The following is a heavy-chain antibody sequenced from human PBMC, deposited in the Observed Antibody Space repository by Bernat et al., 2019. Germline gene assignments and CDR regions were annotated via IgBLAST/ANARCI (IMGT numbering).Heavy chain of an antibody. CDR1: GGTFSSYA. Sequence: QVQLVQSGAEVKKPGSSVKVSCKASGGTFSSYAISWVRQAPGQGLEWMGGIIPIFGTANYAQKFQGRVTMTRNTSISTAYMELSSLRSEDTAVYYCARGHRIAAAGTGYYYYMDVWGKGTTVTVSS. CDR3: ARGHRIAAAGTGYYYYMDV. V-gene: IGHV1-69*06. CDR2: IIPIFGTA. D-gene: IGHD6-13*01. J-gene: IGHJ6*03.